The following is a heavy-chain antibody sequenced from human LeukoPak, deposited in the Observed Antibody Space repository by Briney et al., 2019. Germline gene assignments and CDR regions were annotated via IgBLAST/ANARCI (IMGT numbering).Heavy chain of an antibody. V-gene: IGHV3-53*01. CDR2: IYSGGST. CDR3: ARGSGTFSFAEDY. J-gene: IGHJ4*02. D-gene: IGHD1-26*01. CDR1: GFTVSSNH. Sequence: GGSRRLSCAASGFTVSSNHMSWVRQAPGKGLEWVSVIYSGGSTYYADSVKGRFTISRDNSRNTLYLQMNSLRAEDTAVYYCARGSGTFSFAEDYWGQGTLVTVSS.